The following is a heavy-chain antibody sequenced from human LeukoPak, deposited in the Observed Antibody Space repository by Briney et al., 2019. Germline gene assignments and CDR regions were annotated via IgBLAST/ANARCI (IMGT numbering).Heavy chain of an antibody. CDR3: ARLAAAGQYYYYGMDV. CDR1: GFTFSSYA. J-gene: IGHJ6*02. V-gene: IGHV3-23*01. Sequence: PGGSLRLSCAASGFTFSSYAMSWVRQAPGKGLEWVSAISGSGGSTYYADSVKGRFTISRDNSKNTLYLQMNSLRAEDTAVYYCARLAAAGQYYYYGMDVWGQGTTVTVSS. CDR2: ISGSGGST. D-gene: IGHD6-13*01.